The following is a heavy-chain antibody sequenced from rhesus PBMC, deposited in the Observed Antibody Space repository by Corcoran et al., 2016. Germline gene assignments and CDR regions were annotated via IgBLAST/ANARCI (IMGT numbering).Heavy chain of an antibody. CDR2: INGKSGST. V-gene: IGHV4-80*01. J-gene: IGHJ4*01. CDR1: GASISSYW. CDR3: ARGDSSGWHVDY. D-gene: IGHD6-31*01. Sequence: QVQLQESGPGLVKPSETLSLTCAVSGASISSYWWSWIRQPPGKGLEWIGEINGKSGSTYYNPSVRRRVTISKDASKNQFSLKLSSVTAADTAVYYCARGDSSGWHVDYWGQGVLVTVSS.